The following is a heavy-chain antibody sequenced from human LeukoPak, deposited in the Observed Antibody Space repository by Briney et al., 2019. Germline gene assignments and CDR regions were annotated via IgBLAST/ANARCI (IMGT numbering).Heavy chain of an antibody. Sequence: GGSLRPSCAASGFTFSSYWMSWVRQAPGKGLEWVANIKQDGSEKYYVDSVKGRFTISRDNAKNSLYLQMNSLRAEDTAVYYCARESGSGYFAFDIWGQGTMVTVSS. CDR1: GFTFSSYW. CDR2: IKQDGSEK. D-gene: IGHD3-22*01. J-gene: IGHJ3*02. CDR3: ARESGSGYFAFDI. V-gene: IGHV3-7*01.